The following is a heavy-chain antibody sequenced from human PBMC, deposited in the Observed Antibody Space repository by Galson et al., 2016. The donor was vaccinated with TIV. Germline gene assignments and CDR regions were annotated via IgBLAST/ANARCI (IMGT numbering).Heavy chain of an antibody. V-gene: IGHV3-30*07. CDR3: AREGGTYFDSYYYGMVV. CDR2: ISYDASNK. CDR1: EFTFSAYA. J-gene: IGHJ6*02. Sequence: SLRLSCAASEFTFSAYAMHWVRQAPGKGPEWVAIISYDASNKYYADSVKGRFTISRDNSKYTLYLQMNSLRAEDTAVYYCAREGGTYFDSYYYGMVVWGQGTTVTVPS. D-gene: IGHD1-26*01.